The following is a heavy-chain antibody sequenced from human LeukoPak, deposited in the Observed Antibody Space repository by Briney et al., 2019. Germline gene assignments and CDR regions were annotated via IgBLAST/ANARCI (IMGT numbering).Heavy chain of an antibody. D-gene: IGHD4-11*01. CDR2: VDPEDYET. CDR1: GHTLTEIF. J-gene: IGHJ6*03. V-gene: IGHV1-24*01. CDR3: ARVYSNFYYYYYYMDV. Sequence: ASVKVSCKVSGHTLTEIFMHWVRQAPGKGFEWMGGVDPEDYETINAQKFQGRVTMTEDTSTDTAYMELSSLRSEDTAVYYCARVYSNFYYYYYYMDVWGKGTTVTVSS.